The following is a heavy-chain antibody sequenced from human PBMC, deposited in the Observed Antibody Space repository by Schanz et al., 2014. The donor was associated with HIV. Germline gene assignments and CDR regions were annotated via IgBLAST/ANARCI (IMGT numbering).Heavy chain of an antibody. CDR3: AKDQGDITGTPFDY. CDR2: ISYDRRNK. Sequence: VQLLESGGGLVQPGGSLRLSCVASGFTFSTYAMHWVRQAPSKGLEWVAVISYDRRNKYYADSVKGRFTISRDNSKNTLFLQMNSLRAEDTAMYYCAKDQGDITGTPFDYWGQGTLVTVSS. CDR1: GFTFSTYA. J-gene: IGHJ4*02. D-gene: IGHD1-20*01. V-gene: IGHV3-30*18.